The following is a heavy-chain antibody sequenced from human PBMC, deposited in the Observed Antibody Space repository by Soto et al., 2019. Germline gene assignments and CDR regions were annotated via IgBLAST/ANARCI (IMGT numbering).Heavy chain of an antibody. CDR1: GGTFSNFA. CDR3: AASARDVLGYDYKDTEGLDI. V-gene: IGHV1-69*01. Sequence: QVQLVQSGPEVKKPGSSVKVSCEASGGTFSNFAVNWVRQAPGQGLEWVGGIIPLFNVAKYAQKFEGRVTIVADDSTSTAYMDLSSLRSDDTAVYYCAASARDVLGYDYKDTEGLDIWGQGTMVNVSS. CDR2: IIPLFNVA. D-gene: IGHD4-4*01. J-gene: IGHJ3*02.